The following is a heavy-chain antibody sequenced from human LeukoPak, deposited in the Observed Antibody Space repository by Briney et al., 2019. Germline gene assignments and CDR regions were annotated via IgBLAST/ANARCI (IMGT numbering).Heavy chain of an antibody. CDR1: GLTLSSHA. CDR3: AREGGAGGTIDY. Sequence: GGSLRLSCAASGLTLSSHAMSWVRQAPGKGLEWVSVIYSGGSTYYADSVKGRFTISRDNSKNTLYLQMNSLRAEDTAVYYCAREGGAGGTIDYWGQGTLVTVSS. D-gene: IGHD2-8*01. CDR2: IYSGGST. J-gene: IGHJ4*02. V-gene: IGHV3-53*01.